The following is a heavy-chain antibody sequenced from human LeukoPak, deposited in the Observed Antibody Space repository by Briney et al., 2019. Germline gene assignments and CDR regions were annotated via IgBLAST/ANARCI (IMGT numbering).Heavy chain of an antibody. J-gene: IGHJ4*02. Sequence: GGSLRLSCEASGLTFSDYSMNWVRQAPGKGLEWLSSISSSSSYIYYADSVKGRFTVSRDNAKSSLYLQMNSLRAEDTAVYYCARGGTGYPVGYWGQGTLVTVSS. CDR3: ARGGTGYPVGY. CDR1: GLTFSDYS. D-gene: IGHD3-9*01. V-gene: IGHV3-21*01. CDR2: ISSSSSYI.